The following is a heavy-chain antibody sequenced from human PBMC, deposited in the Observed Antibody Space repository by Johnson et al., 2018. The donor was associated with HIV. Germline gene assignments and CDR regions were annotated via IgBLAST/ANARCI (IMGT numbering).Heavy chain of an antibody. V-gene: IGHV3-23*04. Sequence: VQLVESGGGLVQPGGSLRLSCAASGFTFSSYVLSLVRQAPGKGLDLVSSISASGGSTSYADSVKGRFTISRDNSKNTLNLQMNSLRAEDTAVYYCAKDWVYYSTPHAFDIWGQGTMVTVSS. CDR2: ISASGGST. D-gene: IGHD3-10*01. CDR3: AKDWVYYSTPHAFDI. CDR1: GFTFSSYV. J-gene: IGHJ3*02.